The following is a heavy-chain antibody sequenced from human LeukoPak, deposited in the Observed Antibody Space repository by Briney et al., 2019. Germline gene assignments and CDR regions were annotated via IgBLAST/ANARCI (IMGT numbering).Heavy chain of an antibody. J-gene: IGHJ3*02. D-gene: IGHD1-14*01. CDR1: GFTFSSYW. CDR3: ARVNHSVRYLLHAFDI. CDR2: IKQDGSEK. V-gene: IGHV3-7*01. Sequence: GGSLRLSCAASGFTFSSYWMSWVRQAPGKGLEWVANIKQDGSEKYYVDSVKGRFTISRDNAKNSLYLQMNSLRAEDTAVYYCARVNHSVRYLLHAFDIWGQGTMVTVSS.